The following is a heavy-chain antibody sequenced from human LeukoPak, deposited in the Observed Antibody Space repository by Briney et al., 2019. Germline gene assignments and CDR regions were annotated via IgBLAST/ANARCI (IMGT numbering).Heavy chain of an antibody. Sequence: ASVKVSCKVSGYTLTELSMHWVRQAPGKELEWMGGFDPEDGETIYAQKFQGRVTMTEDTSTDTAYMELSSLRSEDTAVYYCATVTTAAGYRTPPDYWGQGTLVTVSS. D-gene: IGHD6-13*01. J-gene: IGHJ4*02. CDR1: GYTLTELS. V-gene: IGHV1-24*01. CDR2: FDPEDGET. CDR3: ATVTTAAGYRTPPDY.